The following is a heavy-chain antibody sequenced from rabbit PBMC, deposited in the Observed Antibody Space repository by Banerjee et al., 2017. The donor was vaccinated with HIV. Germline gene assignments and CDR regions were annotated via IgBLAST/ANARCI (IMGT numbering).Heavy chain of an antibody. V-gene: IGHV1S43*01. CDR2: IYTSSGST. CDR3: ATRAGDYGDSDWLDL. D-gene: IGHD2-1*01. J-gene: IGHJ5*01. Sequence: QQQLEESGGGLVKPGGTLTLTCKASGIDFSSYYYMCWVRQAPGKGLELIACIYTSSGSTWYASWVNGRFTISRSTSLNTVDLKMTSLTAADTATYFCATRAGDYGDSDWLDLWGPGTLVTVS. CDR1: GIDFSSYYY.